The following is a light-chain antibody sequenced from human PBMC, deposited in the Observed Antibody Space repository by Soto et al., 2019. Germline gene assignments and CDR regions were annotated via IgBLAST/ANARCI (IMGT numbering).Light chain of an antibody. V-gene: IGLV1-40*01. Sequence: QSVLTQPPSVSGAPGQRVTISCTGNSSNFGAGYDVHWYQQLPGAAPKLVIFGNRDRPSGVPERFSGSKSGTSASLAITGLQTEDEADYYCQAYDYSLTASVFGGGTQLTVL. J-gene: IGLJ7*01. CDR1: SSNFGAGYD. CDR2: GNR. CDR3: QAYDYSLTASV.